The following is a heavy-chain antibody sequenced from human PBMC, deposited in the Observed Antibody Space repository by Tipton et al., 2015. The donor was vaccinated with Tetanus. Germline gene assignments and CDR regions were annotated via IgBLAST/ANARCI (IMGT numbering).Heavy chain of an antibody. CDR3: ARRTNSGHVYNPLDL. V-gene: IGHV3-30*03. J-gene: IGHJ3*01. CDR1: GFSFSSYG. Sequence: SLRLSCAASGFSFSSYGMHWVRQAPGKGLDWVSLISSDGSDTYSADSVKGRFTISRDNSKNTLYLQMNSLRVEDTAVYYCARRTNSGHVYNPLDLWGQGTMVIVSA. D-gene: IGHD1-26*01. CDR2: ISSDGSDT.